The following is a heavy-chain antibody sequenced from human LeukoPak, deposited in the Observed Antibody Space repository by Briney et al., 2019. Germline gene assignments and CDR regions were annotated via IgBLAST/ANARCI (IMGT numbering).Heavy chain of an antibody. CDR2: IYYSGST. CDR3: ARGDSWAPEYYFDY. J-gene: IGHJ4*02. Sequence: SETLSLTCTVSGGSISSYYWSWIRQPPGKGLEWIGYIYYSGSTNYNPSLKSRVTISVDTSKNQFSLKLSSVTAADTAVYYCARGDSWAPEYYFDYWGQGTLVTVSS. V-gene: IGHV4-59*01. D-gene: IGHD2-15*01. CDR1: GGSISSYY.